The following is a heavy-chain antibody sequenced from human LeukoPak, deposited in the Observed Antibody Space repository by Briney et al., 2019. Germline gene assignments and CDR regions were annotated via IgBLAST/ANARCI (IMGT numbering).Heavy chain of an antibody. CDR3: ARASYGANADY. CDR1: GGSISSHY. Sequence: PSETLSLTCIVSGGSISSHYWNWIRQPPGKGLEWIAYMYYSGSTSYNPSLKSRVTISVDTSKNQFSLKLSSVTAADTAVYFCARASYGANADYWGQGTLVTVSS. V-gene: IGHV4-59*11. CDR2: MYYSGST. D-gene: IGHD4-23*01. J-gene: IGHJ4*02.